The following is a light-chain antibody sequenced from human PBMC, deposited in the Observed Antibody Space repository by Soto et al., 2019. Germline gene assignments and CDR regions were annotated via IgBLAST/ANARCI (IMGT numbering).Light chain of an antibody. CDR1: SSDVGAYNY. V-gene: IGLV2-14*01. CDR3: FSHRGGDSHV. J-gene: IGLJ1*01. CDR2: GVT. Sequence: SVLTQPASVSGSPGQSITISCTGTSSDVGAYNYVSWYQQYPGKAPKLVIYGVTNRPSGVSNRFSGSKTGNTASLTISGLQAEDEADYYCFSHRGGDSHVFGTGTKVTVL.